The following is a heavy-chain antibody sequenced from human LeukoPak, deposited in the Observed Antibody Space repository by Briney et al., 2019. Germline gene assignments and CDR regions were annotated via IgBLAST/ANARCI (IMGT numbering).Heavy chain of an antibody. V-gene: IGHV4-39*07. CDR3: ARVKLNPYYYYGMDV. D-gene: IGHD2-15*01. CDR2: IYYSGGT. Sequence: SETLSLTCTVSGGSISNYYWGWIRQPPGKGLEWIGSIYYSGGTYYNPSLKSRVTISVDTSKNQFSLKLSSVTAADTAVYYCARVKLNPYYYYGMDVWGQGTTVTVSS. J-gene: IGHJ6*02. CDR1: GGSISNYY.